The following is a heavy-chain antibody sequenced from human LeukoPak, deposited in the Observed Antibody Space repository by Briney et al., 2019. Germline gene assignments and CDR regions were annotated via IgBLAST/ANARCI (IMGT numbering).Heavy chain of an antibody. CDR3: AREGGTFSSNLDYFDL. V-gene: IGHV3-21*01. D-gene: IGHD6-13*01. CDR1: GFTFRRYT. Sequence: GGSLRLSCTASGFTFRRYTINWVRQAPGKGLEWVSSISSNGYYIYYAVSLEGRFTISRGNAKNSLYLQMDGLRAEDTAMYYCAREGGTFSSNLDYFDLWGQGTLVTVSS. CDR2: ISSNGYYI. J-gene: IGHJ4*02.